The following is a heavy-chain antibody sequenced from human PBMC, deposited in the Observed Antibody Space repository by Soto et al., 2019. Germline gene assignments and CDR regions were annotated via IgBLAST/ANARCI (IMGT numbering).Heavy chain of an antibody. D-gene: IGHD3-22*01. CDR2: INHSGGT. V-gene: IGHV4-34*01. CDR3: ARGSLDTVDSSRFYEY. J-gene: IGHJ4*02. Sequence: LRETLSLTCSVYGGSFSAYYWSWIRQPPGKGLEWIGEINHSGGTSYNPSLKSRVTISVDTSKSQFSLKLTSVTAADRAVYYCARGSLDTVDSSRFYEYWGQGTPVTVSS. CDR1: GGSFSAYY.